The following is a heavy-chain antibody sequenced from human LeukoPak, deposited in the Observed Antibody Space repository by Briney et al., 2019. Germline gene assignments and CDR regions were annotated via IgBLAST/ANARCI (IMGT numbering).Heavy chain of an antibody. D-gene: IGHD2-15*01. Sequence: AASVKVPCKASGYTFTSYYMHWVRQAPGQGLEWMGIINPSGGSTSYAQKFQGRVTMTRDTSTSTVYMELSSLRSEDTAVYYCARGCSGGSCTGVPEYNWFDPWGQGTLVTVSS. V-gene: IGHV1-46*01. J-gene: IGHJ5*02. CDR2: INPSGGST. CDR1: GYTFTSYY. CDR3: ARGCSGGSCTGVPEYNWFDP.